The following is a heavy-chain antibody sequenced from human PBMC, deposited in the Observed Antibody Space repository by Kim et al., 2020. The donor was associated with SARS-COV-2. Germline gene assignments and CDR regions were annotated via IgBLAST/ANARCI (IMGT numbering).Heavy chain of an antibody. CDR1: GFTFSSYG. D-gene: IGHD4-17*01. CDR2: ISYDGSNK. Sequence: GGSLRLSCAASGFTFSSYGMHWVRQAPGKGLEWVAVISYDGSNKYYADSVKGRFTISRDNSKKTLYLQMNSLRAEDTAVYYCAKDKSYGDLYYFDHWGQGTLVTVSS. V-gene: IGHV3-30*18. J-gene: IGHJ4*02. CDR3: AKDKSYGDLYYFDH.